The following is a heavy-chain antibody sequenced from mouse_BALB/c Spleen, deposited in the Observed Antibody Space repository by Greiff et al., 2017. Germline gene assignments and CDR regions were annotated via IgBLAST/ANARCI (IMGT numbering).Heavy chain of an antibody. CDR1: GFTFSSYT. Sequence: DVKLVESGGGLVQPGGSLKLSCAASGFTFSSYTMSWVRQTPEKRLEWVAYISNGGGSTYYPDTVKGRFTISRDNAKNTLYLQMSSLKSEDTAMYYCARHEAPYCDYWGQGTTLTVSS. V-gene: IGHV5-12-2*01. CDR3: ARHEAPYCDY. J-gene: IGHJ2*01. CDR2: ISNGGGST.